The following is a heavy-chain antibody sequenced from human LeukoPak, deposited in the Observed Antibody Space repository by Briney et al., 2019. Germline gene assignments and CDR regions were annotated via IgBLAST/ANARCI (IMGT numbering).Heavy chain of an antibody. V-gene: IGHV7-4-1*02. CDR1: GYSFNSQG. CDR2: INTDSGNP. J-gene: IGHJ3*02. Sequence: GASVKVSCKASGYSFNSQGMNWVRQAPGQGLEWMGWINTDSGNPTYAQGFTGRFVFSLDSSVSTAYLQISNLMPEDTAKYYCAREILRFDTWGQGTMVTVSS. CDR3: AREILRFDT.